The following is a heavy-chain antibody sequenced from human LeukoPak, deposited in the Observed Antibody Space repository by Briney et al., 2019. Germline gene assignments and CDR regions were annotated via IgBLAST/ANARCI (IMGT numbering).Heavy chain of an antibody. Sequence: SETLSLTCTVSGASITSYYWSWIRQPPGKGLEWIGYIYYSGSTNYNPSLKSRVTISVATSKNQFSLKLTSVTAADTAVYYCARSPRGSGSSTLLGVAFDLWGQGTMVTVSS. CDR2: IYYSGST. D-gene: IGHD3-10*01. CDR3: ARSPRGSGSSTLLGVAFDL. J-gene: IGHJ3*01. CDR1: GASITSYY. V-gene: IGHV4-59*08.